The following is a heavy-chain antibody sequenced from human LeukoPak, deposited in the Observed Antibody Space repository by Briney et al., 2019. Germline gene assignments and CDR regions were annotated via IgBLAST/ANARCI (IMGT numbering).Heavy chain of an antibody. CDR2: ISGSGGST. D-gene: IGHD3-22*01. CDR1: GFTFSSYS. V-gene: IGHV3-23*01. CDR3: AKAIYDSSGYFNTFFDY. Sequence: GGSLRLSCAASGFTFSSYSMNWVRQAPGKGLEWVSAISGSGGSTYYADSVKGRFTISRDNSKNTLYLQMNSLRAEDTAVYYCAKAIYDSSGYFNTFFDYWGQGILVTVSS. J-gene: IGHJ4*02.